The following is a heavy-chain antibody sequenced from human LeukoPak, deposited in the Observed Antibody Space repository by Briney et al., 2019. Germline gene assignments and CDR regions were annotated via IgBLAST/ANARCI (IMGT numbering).Heavy chain of an antibody. CDR2: ISYDGSNK. V-gene: IGHV3-30*04. CDR1: GFTFSSYA. Sequence: GGSLRLSCAASGFTFSSYAMHWVRQAPGKGLEWVAVISYDGSNKYYADSLKGRFTITRDDSKNTLYLQMNSLRAEDTAVYYGARVDGTRYSSSWYFDYWGQGTLVTVSS. CDR3: ARVDGTRYSSSWYFDY. D-gene: IGHD6-13*01. J-gene: IGHJ4*02.